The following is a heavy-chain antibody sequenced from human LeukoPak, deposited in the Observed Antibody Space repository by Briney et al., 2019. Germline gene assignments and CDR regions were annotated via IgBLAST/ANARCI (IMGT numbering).Heavy chain of an antibody. V-gene: IGHV5-51*01. CDR1: GYRFSSYC. CDR3: VRALGYCTSGSCYYYDY. D-gene: IGHD2-15*01. CDR2: IHPGDSET. Sequence: KPGESLKISCKGSGYRFSSYCIGWVRQMPGKGLEWMGIIHPGDSETRYSPSFQGQVTISADKSISTAYLQWSSLKASDTAMYYCVRALGYCTSGSCYYYDYWGQGTLVTVSS. J-gene: IGHJ4*02.